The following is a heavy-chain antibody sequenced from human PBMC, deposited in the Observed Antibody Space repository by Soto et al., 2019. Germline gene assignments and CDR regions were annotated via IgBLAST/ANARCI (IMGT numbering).Heavy chain of an antibody. CDR1: GYTFTSYA. V-gene: IGHV1-3*01. J-gene: IGHJ2*01. CDR2: INVGNGNT. CDR3: ARAPSWWYFDL. Sequence: ASVKVSCKASGYTFTSYAMYWVRQAPGQRLEWMGWINVGNGNTKYSQKFQGRVTITRDTSASTAYMELSSLRSEDAAVYYCARAPSWWYFDLWGRGTLVTVSS.